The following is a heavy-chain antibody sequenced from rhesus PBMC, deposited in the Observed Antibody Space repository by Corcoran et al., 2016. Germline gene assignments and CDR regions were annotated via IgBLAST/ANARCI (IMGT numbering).Heavy chain of an antibody. D-gene: IGHD5-42*01. J-gene: IGHJ4*01. CDR1: GYSISSGYD. CDR3: ARDPGIQRVRTFDY. V-gene: IGHV4-127*01. CDR2: IYGGSGGT. Sequence: QVQLQESGPGVVKPSETLSLTCAVSGYSISSGYDWSWIRQPPGQGLEWIGYIYGGSGGTHNNPSLKNRVTISKDTSKNQFALKLDSVTAADTAVYYCARDPGIQRVRTFDYWGQGVLVTVSS.